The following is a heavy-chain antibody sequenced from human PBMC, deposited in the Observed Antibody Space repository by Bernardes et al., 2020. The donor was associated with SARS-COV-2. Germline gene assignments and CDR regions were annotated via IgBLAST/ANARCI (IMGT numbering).Heavy chain of an antibody. V-gene: IGHV4-59*01. CDR3: ARDRSTLGNGMDV. D-gene: IGHD3-16*01. J-gene: IGHJ6*02. CDR1: GGSISSYY. CDR2: IYYSEST. Sequence: ETLSLTCTVSGGSISSYYWSWIRQPPGKGLEWIGYIYYSESTNYNPSLKSRVTISVDTSKNQFSLKLSSVTAADTAVYYCARDRSTLGNGMDVWGQGTTVTVSS.